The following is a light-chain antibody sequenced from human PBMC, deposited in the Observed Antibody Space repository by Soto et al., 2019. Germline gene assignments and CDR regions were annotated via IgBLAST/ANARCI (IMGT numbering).Light chain of an antibody. J-gene: IGLJ2*01. Sequence: QSVLTQPTSASGTPGQRVTISCSGSSSNIGSNTVNWYQQFPGTAPKLLIYSNNQRPSGVPDRIFGSKSGTSASLAISGLQSEDEADYYCAAWDDSQNGPVFGGGTKLTVL. CDR1: SSNIGSNT. V-gene: IGLV1-44*01. CDR2: SNN. CDR3: AAWDDSQNGPV.